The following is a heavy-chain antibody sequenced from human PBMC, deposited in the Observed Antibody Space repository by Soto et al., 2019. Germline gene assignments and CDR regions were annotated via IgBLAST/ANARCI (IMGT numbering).Heavy chain of an antibody. Sequence: SETLSLTCTVSGGSISSYYWSWIRQPSGKGLEWIGHIYTSGSTNYNPSLKSRVTMSVDTSKNQFSLKLSSVTAADTAVYYCARDLKFGQADYWGQGSQVTVSS. CDR2: IYTSGST. V-gene: IGHV4-4*07. J-gene: IGHJ4*02. CDR1: GGSISSYY. D-gene: IGHD3-10*01. CDR3: ARDLKFGQADY.